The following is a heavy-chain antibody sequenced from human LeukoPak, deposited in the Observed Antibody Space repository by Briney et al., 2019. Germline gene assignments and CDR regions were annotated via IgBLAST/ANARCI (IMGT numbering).Heavy chain of an antibody. V-gene: IGHV1-2*02. CDR3: ARVKSSGWYLYYYYGMDV. Sequence: GASVKVSCKASGYTFTAYYIHWVRQAPGQGLEWMGWINPNSGGTNYAQKFQGRVTMTRDTSIGTAYMELSRLRSDDTAVYYCARVKSSGWYLYYYYGMDVWGQGTTVTVSS. J-gene: IGHJ6*02. D-gene: IGHD6-19*01. CDR1: GYTFTAYY. CDR2: INPNSGGT.